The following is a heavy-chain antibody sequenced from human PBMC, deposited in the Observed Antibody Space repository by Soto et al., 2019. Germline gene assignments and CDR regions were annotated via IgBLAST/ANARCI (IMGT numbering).Heavy chain of an antibody. V-gene: IGHV3-7*01. CDR1: GFGFSDYY. D-gene: IGHD5-12*01. CDR3: ARGYANWYFDL. Sequence: EVQLVESGGGLVQPGGSLRLSCEASGFGFSDYYMTWVRQGPGKGLEWVATVKEDGGTKFYVDSVKGRFTISRDNARKSQYLQMNSLEVEDTAVYHCARGYANWYFDLWGRGTLVTVSA. CDR2: VKEDGGTK. J-gene: IGHJ2*01.